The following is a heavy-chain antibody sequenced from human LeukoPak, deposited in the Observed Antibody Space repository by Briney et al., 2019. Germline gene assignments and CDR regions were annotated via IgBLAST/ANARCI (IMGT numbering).Heavy chain of an antibody. CDR2: IYYSGST. Sequence: SETLSLTCTVSGGSISSSSYYWGWIRQPPGKGLEWIGSIYYSGSTYYNPSLKSRVTISVDTSKNQFSLKLSSVTAAGTAVYYCVRRNYVSGRIDPWGQGTLVTVSS. CDR3: VRRNYVSGRIDP. D-gene: IGHD3-16*01. CDR1: GGSISSSSYY. J-gene: IGHJ5*02. V-gene: IGHV4-39*01.